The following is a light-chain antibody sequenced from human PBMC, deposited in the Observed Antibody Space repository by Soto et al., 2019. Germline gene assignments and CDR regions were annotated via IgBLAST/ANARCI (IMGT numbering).Light chain of an antibody. V-gene: IGKV3-20*01. J-gene: IGKJ4*01. CDR1: QSVSNSY. CDR3: QQYGSSLLT. Sequence: TELTQSPGTLSLSPGERATLSCRASQSVSNSYIAWYQQKRGQAPRLLIYAASSRATGIPDRFSGSGSGTDFTLTISRLEPEDFAVYYCQQYGSSLLTFGGGTMVDIK. CDR2: AAS.